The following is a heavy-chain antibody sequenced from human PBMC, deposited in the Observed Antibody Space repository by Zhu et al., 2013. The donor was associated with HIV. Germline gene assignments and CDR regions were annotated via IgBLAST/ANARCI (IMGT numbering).Heavy chain of an antibody. V-gene: IGHV1-18*01. J-gene: IGHJ6*02. CDR2: ISAYNGNT. D-gene: IGHD5-12*01. CDR3: ARVGSGYDHLKTPDSYYYYYGMDV. Sequence: QVQLVQSGAEVKKPGASVKVSCKASGYTFTSYGISWVRQAPGQGLEWMGWISAYNGNTNYAQKLQGRVTMTTDTSTSTAYMELRSLRSDDTAVYYCARVGSGYDHLKTPDSYYYYYGMDVWGQGTTVTVSS. CDR1: GYTFTSYG.